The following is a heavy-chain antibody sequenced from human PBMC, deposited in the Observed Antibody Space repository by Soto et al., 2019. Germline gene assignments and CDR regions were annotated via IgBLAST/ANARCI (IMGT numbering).Heavy chain of an antibody. J-gene: IGHJ5*02. CDR3: AKDNFTSSSWYRFDWFDP. V-gene: IGHV3-23*01. Sequence: PGGSLRLSCAASGFTFSSYAMSWVRQAPGKGLEWVSAISGSGGSTYYADSVKGRFTISRDNSKNTLYLQMNSLRAEDTAVYYCAKDNFTSSSWYRFDWFDPWGQGTLVTVSS. CDR2: ISGSGGST. CDR1: GFTFSSYA. D-gene: IGHD6-13*01.